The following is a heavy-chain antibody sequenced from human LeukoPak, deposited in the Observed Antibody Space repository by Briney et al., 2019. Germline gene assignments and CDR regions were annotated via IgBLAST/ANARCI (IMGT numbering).Heavy chain of an antibody. Sequence: GSLRLSCAASGFTFSTYWMTWVRQAPGKGLEWIGEINHSGSTNYNPSLKSRVTISVDTSKNQFSLKLSSVTAADTAVYYCARRPFLYIAARPRGFDYWGQGTLVTVSS. D-gene: IGHD6-6*01. CDR1: GFTFSTYW. CDR3: ARRPFLYIAARPRGFDY. CDR2: INHSGST. V-gene: IGHV4-34*01. J-gene: IGHJ4*02.